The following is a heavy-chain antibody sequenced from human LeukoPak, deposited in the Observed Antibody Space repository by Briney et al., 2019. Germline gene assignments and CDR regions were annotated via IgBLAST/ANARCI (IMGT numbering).Heavy chain of an antibody. V-gene: IGHV4-59*12. CDR1: GGSISSYY. Sequence: SETLSLTCTVSGGSISSYYWSWIRQPPGKGLEWIGYIYYSGSTNYNPSLKSRVTISVDTSKNQFSLKLSSVTAADTAVYYCARETSDSGEDYWGQGTLVTVSS. CDR3: ARETSDSGEDY. J-gene: IGHJ4*02. D-gene: IGHD1-26*01. CDR2: IYYSGST.